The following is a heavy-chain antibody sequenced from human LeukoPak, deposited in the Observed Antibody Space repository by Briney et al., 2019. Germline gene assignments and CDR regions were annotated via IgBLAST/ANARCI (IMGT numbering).Heavy chain of an antibody. V-gene: IGHV4-59*01. Sequence: SETLSLTCTVSGLSISSYYWTWLRHPPGKGLEGIGYIYYSGSTNYNPSLKSRVTISVDTSKNQFSLKLNSVTAADTAVYYCARGGWHFDYWGQGTLVTVSS. CDR3: ARGGWHFDY. CDR1: GLSISSYY. CDR2: IYYSGST. J-gene: IGHJ4*02. D-gene: IGHD3-22*01.